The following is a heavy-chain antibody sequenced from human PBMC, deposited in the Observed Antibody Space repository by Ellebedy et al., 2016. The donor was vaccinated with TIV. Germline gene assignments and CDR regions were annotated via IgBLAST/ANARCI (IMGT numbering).Heavy chain of an antibody. D-gene: IGHD5-18*01. J-gene: IGHJ6*03. CDR1: GFTFTNYD. CDR3: GTPMVGDFSYYYMDV. V-gene: IGHV1-8*01. CDR2: VNPNSGYT. Sequence: ASVKVSCXASGFTFTNYDIHWVRQAPGQGLEWMGWVNPNSGYTGYAQMFQGRVTMTRNTSINTAYMELRSLRSDDTAVYYCGTPMVGDFSYYYMDVWGKGTTVTVSS.